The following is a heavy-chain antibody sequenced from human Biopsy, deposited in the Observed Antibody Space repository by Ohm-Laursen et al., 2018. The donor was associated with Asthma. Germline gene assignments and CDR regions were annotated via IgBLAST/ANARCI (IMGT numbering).Heavy chain of an antibody. Sequence: SLRLFCSASGFSFDDCAMHWVRQAPGKGLEWVSSISWNSGNIDYAVSVKGRFTISRDNAKNSLYLQMQSLRPEDTAFYYCAKSADYYDSTDYLDFWGQGTLVIVSS. CDR1: GFSFDDCA. CDR3: AKSADYYDSTDYLDF. J-gene: IGHJ4*02. V-gene: IGHV3-9*01. D-gene: IGHD3-22*01. CDR2: ISWNSGNI.